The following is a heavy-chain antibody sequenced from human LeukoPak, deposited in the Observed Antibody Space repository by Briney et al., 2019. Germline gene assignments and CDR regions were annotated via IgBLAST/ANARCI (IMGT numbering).Heavy chain of an antibody. CDR3: ARDWWYYYDSNGHDAFDI. CDR2: ISYDGSNT. D-gene: IGHD3-22*01. J-gene: IGHJ3*02. Sequence: GGSLRLSCAASGFTFSSYAMPWVRQAPGKGLEWVAVISYDGSNTKYADSVKGRFTISRDNSKNTLYLQMNSLGAEDTAVYYCARDWWYYYDSNGHDAFDIWGQGTMVTVSS. CDR1: GFTFSSYA. V-gene: IGHV3-30*04.